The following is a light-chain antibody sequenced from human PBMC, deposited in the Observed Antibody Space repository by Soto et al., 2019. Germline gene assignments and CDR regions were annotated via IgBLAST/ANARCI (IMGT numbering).Light chain of an antibody. CDR2: GAS. CDR1: QGISSW. CDR3: QQYNSYSPWT. Sequence: DIQRTQSPSSVSASVGARFTITCRSSQGISSWLAWYQQKPGKAAKLLIYGASSVQRGVPVRFSGSGSGTDFTLTISSVQPEDFATYYCQQYNSYSPWTFGQGTKVDIK. J-gene: IGKJ1*01. V-gene: IGKV1-12*01.